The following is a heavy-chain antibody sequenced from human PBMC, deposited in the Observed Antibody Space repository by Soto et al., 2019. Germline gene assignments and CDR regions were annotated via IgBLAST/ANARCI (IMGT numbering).Heavy chain of an antibody. CDR1: GGSITTGGRY. J-gene: IGHJ3*02. Sequence: QVRLQEWGPGLVKPSQTLSLKCSVSGGSITTGGRYWSWIRQLPGKGLEWIGDIYYSGNTYYNESLKSRVTISVEAAKNQLSLKLSSVTAADTAVYYCAQALVFTGGDGFDIWGQGRLVTVSS. CDR2: IYYSGNT. CDR3: AQALVFTGGDGFDI. V-gene: IGHV4-31*02. D-gene: IGHD1-1*01.